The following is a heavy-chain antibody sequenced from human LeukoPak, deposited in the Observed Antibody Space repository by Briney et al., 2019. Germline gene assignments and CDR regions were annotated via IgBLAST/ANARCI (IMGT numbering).Heavy chain of an antibody. CDR1: GGSISSYY. V-gene: IGHV4-59*01. J-gene: IGHJ6*02. Sequence: PSETLSLTCTVSGGSISSYYWSWIRQPPGKGLEWIGYIYYSGSTNYNPSLKSRVTISVDTSKNQFSLKLSSVTAADTAVYYCARNLGRYSLEADYCSGGSCYSDYYYGMDVWGQGTTVTVSS. CDR3: ARNLGRYSLEADYCSGGSCYSDYYYGMDV. CDR2: IYYSGST. D-gene: IGHD2-15*01.